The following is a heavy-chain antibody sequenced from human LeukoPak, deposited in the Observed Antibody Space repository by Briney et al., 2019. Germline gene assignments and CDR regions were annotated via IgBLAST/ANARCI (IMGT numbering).Heavy chain of an antibody. V-gene: IGHV7-4-1*02. Sequence: ASVKVSCKASGYTFTSYAMNWVRQAPGQGLEWMGWINTNTGNPTYAQGFTGRFVFSLDTSVSTAYLQISSLKAEDTAVYYCARDRHHYYYYGMDVWGQGTMVTVSS. J-gene: IGHJ6*02. CDR1: GYTFTSYA. CDR3: ARDRHHYYYYGMDV. CDR2: INTNTGNP.